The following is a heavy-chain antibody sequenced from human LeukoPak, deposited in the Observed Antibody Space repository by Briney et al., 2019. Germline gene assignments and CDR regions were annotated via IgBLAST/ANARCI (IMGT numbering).Heavy chain of an antibody. Sequence: GGSLRLSCAASGFTFSGYALHWVHQAPGKGLEWVAVISYDGSNKYYADSVKGRFTISRDNSRNTLYVQMSSLTAEDTAVYYCARDRDYTGNGWFDPWGQGTLVTVSS. D-gene: IGHD4-23*01. J-gene: IGHJ5*02. CDR1: GFTFSGYA. CDR2: ISYDGSNK. V-gene: IGHV3-30*04. CDR3: ARDRDYTGNGWFDP.